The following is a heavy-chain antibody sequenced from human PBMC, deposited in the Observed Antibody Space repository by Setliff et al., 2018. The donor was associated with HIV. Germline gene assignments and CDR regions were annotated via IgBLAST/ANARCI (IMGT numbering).Heavy chain of an antibody. J-gene: IGHJ4*02. V-gene: IGHV4-39*07. Sequence: PSETLSLTCTVSGASISSSSYYWDWIRQPPGKGLEWIGRISYGGGTHYNPSLRSRVIISMDTSKNQFSLKLSSVTAADTAVYYCARDRYTYAYLDYWGQGTQVTVSS. CDR1: GASISSSSYY. CDR2: ISYGGGT. D-gene: IGHD5-18*01. CDR3: ARDRYTYAYLDY.